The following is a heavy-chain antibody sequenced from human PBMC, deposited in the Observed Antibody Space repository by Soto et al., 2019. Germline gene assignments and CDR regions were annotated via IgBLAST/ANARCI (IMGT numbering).Heavy chain of an antibody. CDR1: GGSISSYY. V-gene: IGHV4-59*01. Sequence: SETLSLTCTVSGGSISSYYWSWIRQPPGKGLEWIGYIYYSGSTNYNPSLKSRVTISVDTSKNQFSLKLSSVTAADTAVYYCARESPTYYYDSSGAFDIWGQGTLVTVSS. D-gene: IGHD3-22*01. CDR3: ARESPTYYYDSSGAFDI. J-gene: IGHJ3*02. CDR2: IYYSGST.